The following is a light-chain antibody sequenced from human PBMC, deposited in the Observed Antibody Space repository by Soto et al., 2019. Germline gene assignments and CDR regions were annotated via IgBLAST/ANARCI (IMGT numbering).Light chain of an antibody. CDR2: AAS. V-gene: IGKV1-27*01. J-gene: IGKJ1*01. CDR1: QAINNY. CDR3: QNYNSAPRT. Sequence: DIQMTQSPSSLYAAVGARVTHTCRASQAINNYLAWYQQRPGKVPKLLIYAASTLQSGVPSRFRGSRSGTDFTLTISSLQPEDVATYYCQNYNSAPRTFGQGTKVHIK.